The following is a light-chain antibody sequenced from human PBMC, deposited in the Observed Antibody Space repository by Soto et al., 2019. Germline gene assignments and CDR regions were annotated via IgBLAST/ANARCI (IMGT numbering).Light chain of an antibody. J-gene: IGKJ1*01. CDR1: QSIRSY. CDR3: QQSYSSPQT. V-gene: IGKV1-39*01. Sequence: DLQMTQSPSSLSASVGDRVTITCRASQSIRSYLNWYQQNLGKAPKLLIYTASNLQSGVPSRFSGSGSGTDFTLTINSLQPEDFATYYGQQSYSSPQTFGQGTKVEIK. CDR2: TAS.